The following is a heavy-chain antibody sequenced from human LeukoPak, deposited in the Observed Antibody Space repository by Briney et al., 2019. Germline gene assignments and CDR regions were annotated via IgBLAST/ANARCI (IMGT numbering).Heavy chain of an antibody. J-gene: IGHJ4*02. CDR1: GFTFSSYA. D-gene: IGHD2-2*01. Sequence: GGSLRLSCAASGFTFSSYAMCWVRQAPGKGLEWVSAISGSGGSTYYADSVKGRFTISRDNSKNTLYLQMNSLRAEDTAVYYCATPDVVVPAAITLGYWGQGTLVTVSS. CDR3: ATPDVVVPAAITLGY. V-gene: IGHV3-23*01. CDR2: ISGSGGST.